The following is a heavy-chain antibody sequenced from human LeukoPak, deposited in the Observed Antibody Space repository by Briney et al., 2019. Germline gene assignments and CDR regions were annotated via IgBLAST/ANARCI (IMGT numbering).Heavy chain of an antibody. Sequence: SETLSLTCTVSVGSVSSGSYYWSWIRQPPGKGLEWIRYIYYSGSTNYNPSLQSRVTISVDTSKNQFSLKLSSVTAADTAVYYCARSGRAVAGTYYWGQGTLVTVSS. CDR1: VGSVSSGSYY. CDR3: ARSGRAVAGTYY. D-gene: IGHD6-19*01. V-gene: IGHV4-61*01. J-gene: IGHJ4*02. CDR2: IYYSGST.